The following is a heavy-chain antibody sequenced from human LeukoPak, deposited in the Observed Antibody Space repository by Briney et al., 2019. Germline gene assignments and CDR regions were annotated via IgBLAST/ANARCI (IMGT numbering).Heavy chain of an antibody. CDR2: IYTSGST. CDR1: GNSFCDYY. V-gene: IGHV4-4*07. CDR3: ARGGAVLMVSRWFDP. D-gene: IGHD2-8*01. Sequence: SETLSLTCTVSGNSFCDYYWSWLRQPAGKGLEWIGRIYTSGSTYYNPSLKSRVTISVDTSKNQFSLKLSSVTAADTAVYYCARGGAVLMVSRWFDPWGQGTLVTVSS. J-gene: IGHJ5*02.